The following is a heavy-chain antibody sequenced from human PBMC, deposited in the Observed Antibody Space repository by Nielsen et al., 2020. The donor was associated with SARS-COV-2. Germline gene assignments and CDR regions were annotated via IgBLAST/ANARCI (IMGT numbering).Heavy chain of an antibody. CDR3: AREGRYYYYGMDV. V-gene: IGHV3-23*01. CDR2: ISGSGGST. J-gene: IGHJ6*02. CDR1: GFTFSSYA. Sequence: GESLKISCAASGFTFSSYAMSWVRQAPGKGLEWVSAISGSGGSTYYADSVKGRFTISRDNSKNTLYLQMNSLRAEDTAVYYCAREGRYYYYGMDVWGQGTTVTVSS.